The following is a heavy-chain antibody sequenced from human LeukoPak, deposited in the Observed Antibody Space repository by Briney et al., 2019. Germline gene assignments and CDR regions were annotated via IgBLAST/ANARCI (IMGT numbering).Heavy chain of an antibody. V-gene: IGHV4-59*01. D-gene: IGHD3-22*01. J-gene: IGHJ4*02. CDR1: GGFISSYY. Sequence: SETLSLTCTVSGGFISSYYWSWIRQPPGKGLEWLGYIYYSGSTDYNPSLKSRVTISIDTSKNQFSLKLSSVTAADTAVYYRARLNLADIGDQEDYYDSSGYYWILDYWGQGTLVTVSS. CDR3: ARLNLADIGDQEDYYDSSGYYWILDY. CDR2: IYYSGST.